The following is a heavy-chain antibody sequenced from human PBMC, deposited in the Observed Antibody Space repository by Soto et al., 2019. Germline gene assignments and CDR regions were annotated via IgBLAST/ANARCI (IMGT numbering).Heavy chain of an antibody. Sequence: QVQLVQSGAEVKKPGASVKVSCKASGYTLTSYAMHWVRQAPGQRLEWMGWINAGNGNTKHSQKFKGRVTITRDTSASKAYMELSSLRSEDTAVYYCARVSSSNEGWYYFDYWGQGTLVTVSS. CDR1: GYTLTSYA. V-gene: IGHV1-3*01. CDR2: INAGNGNT. J-gene: IGHJ4*02. D-gene: IGHD6-6*01. CDR3: ARVSSSNEGWYYFDY.